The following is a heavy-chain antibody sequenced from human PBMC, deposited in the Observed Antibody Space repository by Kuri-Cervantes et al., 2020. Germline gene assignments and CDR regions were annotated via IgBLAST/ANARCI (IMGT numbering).Heavy chain of an antibody. V-gene: IGHV1-2*02. Sequence: SVNVSCKRSGDTFTVYDMHWVLQAPGQGLEWMGWINPNSGGTNYAQKFQGRVTMTRDTSISTAYMELRSLRSDDTTVYYCARLRITIFGVVTAPFEYWGEGTLVTVSS. CDR1: GDTFTVYD. CDR2: INPNSGGT. J-gene: IGHJ4*02. D-gene: IGHD3-3*01. CDR3: ARLRITIFGVVTAPFEY.